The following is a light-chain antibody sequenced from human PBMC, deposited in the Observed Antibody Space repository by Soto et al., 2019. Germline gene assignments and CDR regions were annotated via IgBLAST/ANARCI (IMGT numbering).Light chain of an antibody. V-gene: IGKV3-15*01. CDR2: GAS. J-gene: IGKJ1*01. CDR3: QQYNSWPRT. Sequence: EIVMTQSPATLSVSPGERATLSCRVSQSVSSSVAWYQQRPGQAPRFLIYGASTRATGIPARFSGSGSGTDFTLTISSLQSEDFVVYYCQQYNSWPRTFGQGTKVEIK. CDR1: QSVSSS.